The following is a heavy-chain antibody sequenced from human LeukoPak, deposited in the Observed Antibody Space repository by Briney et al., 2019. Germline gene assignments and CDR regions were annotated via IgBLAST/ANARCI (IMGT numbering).Heavy chain of an antibody. V-gene: IGHV3-48*03. CDR1: GFPFSSYE. Sequence: GGSLRLSCAASGFPFSSYEMNWVRQAPGKGLEWVSYISSSGDSIYYADSVKGRFTVSRDNAKKSLYLHMNSLRDYDTAVYYCARGTGLDYWGQGTLVTVSS. CDR2: ISSSGDSI. J-gene: IGHJ4*02. D-gene: IGHD1-14*01. CDR3: ARGTGLDY.